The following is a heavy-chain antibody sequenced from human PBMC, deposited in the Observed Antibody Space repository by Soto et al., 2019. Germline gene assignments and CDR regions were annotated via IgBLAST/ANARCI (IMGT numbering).Heavy chain of an antibody. CDR3: ARFRYPGYSGYHFDY. V-gene: IGHV3-11*06. J-gene: IGHJ4*02. CDR1: GFTFSDYY. D-gene: IGHD5-12*01. CDR2: ISSSSSYT. Sequence: PGGSLRLSCAASGFTFSDYYMSWIRQAPGKGLEWVSYISSSSSYTNYADSVKGRFTISRDNAKNSLYLQMNSLRAEDTAVYYCARFRYPGYSGYHFDYWGQGTLVTVSS.